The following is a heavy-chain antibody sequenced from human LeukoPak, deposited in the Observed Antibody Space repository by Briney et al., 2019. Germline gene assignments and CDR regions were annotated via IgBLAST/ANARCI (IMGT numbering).Heavy chain of an antibody. J-gene: IGHJ4*02. CDR1: GFTFSSYG. CDR3: AKDGYYDFWSGYYYYFDY. CDR2: IRYDGSNK. V-gene: IGHV3-30*02. D-gene: IGHD3-3*01. Sequence: GGSLRLSCAASGFTFSSYGMHWVRQAPGKGLEWVAFIRYDGSNKYYADSVKGRFTISRGNSKNTLYLQMNSLRAEDTAVYYCAKDGYYDFWSGYYYYFDYWGQGTLVTVSS.